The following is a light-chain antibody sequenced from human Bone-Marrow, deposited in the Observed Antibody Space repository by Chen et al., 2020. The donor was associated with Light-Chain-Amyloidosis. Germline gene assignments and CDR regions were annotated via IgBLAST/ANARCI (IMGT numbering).Light chain of an antibody. CDR3: QSYQGSSQGV. V-gene: IGLV6-57*01. CDR2: EDD. J-gene: IGLJ3*02. CDR1: SGSIATNY. Sequence: NFMLTQPHSVSEPPGKTVIISCTRSSGSIATNYVQWYQQRPGSSPTTVIYEDDQRPSGVPDRFSGSIDRSSNSASLPISGLQTEDEADYYCQSYQGSSQGVFGGGTKLTVL.